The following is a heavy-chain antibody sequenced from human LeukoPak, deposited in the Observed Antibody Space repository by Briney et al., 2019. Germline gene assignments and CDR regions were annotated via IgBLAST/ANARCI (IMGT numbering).Heavy chain of an antibody. CDR1: GYIFTSYW. J-gene: IGHJ6*03. CDR2: IYPRDSDT. Sequence: GESLKISCKGSGYIFTSYWIGWVRQMPGKVLEWMGIIYPRDSDTRYSPSFQGQVTISADTSITTAYLQGSSLKASATAMYYCATAEGNYYYYMDVWGKGNTVTVSS. D-gene: IGHD6-25*01. CDR3: ATAEGNYYYYMDV. V-gene: IGHV5-51*01.